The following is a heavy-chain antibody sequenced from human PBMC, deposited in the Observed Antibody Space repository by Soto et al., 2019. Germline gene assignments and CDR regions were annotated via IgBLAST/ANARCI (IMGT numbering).Heavy chain of an antibody. J-gene: IGHJ6*02. D-gene: IGHD3-16*01. CDR2: ISYDGSNK. V-gene: IGHV3-30-3*01. Sequence: LRLSCAASGFTFSSYAMHWVRQAPGKGLEWVAVISYDGSNKYYADSVKGRFTISRDNSKNTLYLQMNSLRAEDTAVYYCARAYDYGMDVWGQGTTVTVSS. CDR3: ARAYDYGMDV. CDR1: GFTFSSYA.